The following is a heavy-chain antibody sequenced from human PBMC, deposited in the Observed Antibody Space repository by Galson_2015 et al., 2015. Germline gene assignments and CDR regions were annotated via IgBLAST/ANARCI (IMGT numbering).Heavy chain of an antibody. V-gene: IGHV4-31*03. CDR1: GGSISSGGYY. CDR2: IYYSGFT. J-gene: IGHJ3*01. Sequence: TLSLTCTVAGGSISSGGYYWSWIRQHPGKGLEWIGYIYYSGFTYYNPSLKSRVSISVDTSKNQFSLKLTSLTAADTAVYYCARDITAFGVGDAFDVWGQGTMVTVSS. CDR3: ARDITAFGVGDAFDV. D-gene: IGHD3-3*01.